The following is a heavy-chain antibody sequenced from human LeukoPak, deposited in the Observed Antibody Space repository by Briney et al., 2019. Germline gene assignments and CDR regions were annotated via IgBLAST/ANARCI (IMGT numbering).Heavy chain of an antibody. J-gene: IGHJ4*02. CDR2: ISTGGGNT. Sequence: PGGSLRLSCTASGFTISSYTMSWVRQAPGKGLKWVSTISTGGGNTYYADSVQGRFTVSRDDSKNTLYLQMNSLRADDTAVYYCAKDGGLWISAHWGDSWGRGTLVTVSS. CDR1: GFTISSYT. V-gene: IGHV3-23*01. D-gene: IGHD2-2*03. CDR3: AKDGGLWISAHWGDS.